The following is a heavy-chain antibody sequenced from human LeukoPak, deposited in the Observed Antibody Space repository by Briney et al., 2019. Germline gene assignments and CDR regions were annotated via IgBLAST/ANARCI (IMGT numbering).Heavy chain of an antibody. J-gene: IGHJ5*02. D-gene: IGHD3-22*01. V-gene: IGHV4-34*01. CDR2: INHSGST. CDR3: ARTSGFPSNWFDP. CDR1: GGSFSGYY. Sequence: PSETLSLTCAVYGGSFSGYYWSWIRQPPGKGLEWIGEINHSGSTNYNPSFKSRVTISVDTSKNQFSLKLSSVTAADTAVYYCARTSGFPSNWFDPWGQGTLVTVSS.